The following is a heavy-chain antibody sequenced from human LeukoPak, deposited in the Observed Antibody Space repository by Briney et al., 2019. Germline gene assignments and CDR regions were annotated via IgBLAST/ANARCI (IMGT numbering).Heavy chain of an antibody. V-gene: IGHV3-30*03. D-gene: IGHD3-22*01. CDR2: ISYDGSNK. Sequence: PGGSLRLSCAASGFTFSSYGMHWVRQAPGKGLEGVAVISYDGSNKYYADSVKGRFTISRDNSKNTLYLQMNSLRAEDTAVYYCARDYYGSSGYYPHDYWGQGSLVTVSS. CDR1: GFTFSSYG. J-gene: IGHJ4*02. CDR3: ARDYYGSSGYYPHDY.